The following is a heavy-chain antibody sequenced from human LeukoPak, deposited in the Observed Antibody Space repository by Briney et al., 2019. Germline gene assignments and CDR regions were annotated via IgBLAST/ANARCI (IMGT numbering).Heavy chain of an antibody. CDR1: GFTFSSYA. V-gene: IGHV3-23*01. CDR2: ISGSGGST. Sequence: GGSLRLSCAASGFTFSSYAMSWVRQAPGKGLEWVSAISGSGGSTYYADSVKGRFTISRDNSKNTLYLQMNSLRAEDTAVYYCATMGHRSKKWPFDYWGQGTLVTVSS. CDR3: ATMGHRSKKWPFDY. D-gene: IGHD5-12*01. J-gene: IGHJ4*02.